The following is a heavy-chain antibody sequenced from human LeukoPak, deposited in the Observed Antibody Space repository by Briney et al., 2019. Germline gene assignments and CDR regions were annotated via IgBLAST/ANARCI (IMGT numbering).Heavy chain of an antibody. J-gene: IGHJ5*02. CDR1: GDSISSSISY. CDR2: IYYSGST. Sequence: PSETLSLTCTVSGDSISSSISYWGWIRQPPGKGLEWIGYIYYSGSTYYNPSLKSRVTISVDTSKNQFSLKLSSVTAADTAVYYCARAHGSSSSNWFDPWGQGTLVTVSS. V-gene: IGHV4-31*03. D-gene: IGHD6-13*01. CDR3: ARAHGSSSSNWFDP.